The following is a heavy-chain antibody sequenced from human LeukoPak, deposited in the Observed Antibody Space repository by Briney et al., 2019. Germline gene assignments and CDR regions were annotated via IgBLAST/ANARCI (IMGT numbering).Heavy chain of an antibody. J-gene: IGHJ4*02. CDR1: GFTFSSYS. CDR3: VRDPADSNYFDY. D-gene: IGHD2-15*01. Sequence: GGSLRLSCAGSGFTFSSYSMNWVRQAPGKGLEWVSSISRTSTYIHYTDSVKGRFTISRDNAKNSLYLQMNSLRAEDTAVYYCVRDPADSNYFDYWGQGTLVTVSS. V-gene: IGHV3-21*01. CDR2: ISRTSTYI.